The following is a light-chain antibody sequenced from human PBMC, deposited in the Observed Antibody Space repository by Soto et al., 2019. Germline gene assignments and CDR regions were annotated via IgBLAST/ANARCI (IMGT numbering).Light chain of an antibody. CDR2: GAS. CDR1: QSINNNY. Sequence: EIVLTQSPGTLSLSPGERATLSCRASQSINNNYLAWYQQKRGQAPRLLIYGASSRATGIPDRFTGSGSGTDFTLTISRLETEDFAVYYCQQYGGSPRTFGQGTKVEIK. CDR3: QQYGGSPRT. V-gene: IGKV3-20*01. J-gene: IGKJ1*01.